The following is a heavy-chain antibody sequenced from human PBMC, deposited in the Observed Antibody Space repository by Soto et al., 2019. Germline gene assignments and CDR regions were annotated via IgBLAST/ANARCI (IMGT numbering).Heavy chain of an antibody. J-gene: IGHJ6*02. V-gene: IGHV1-18*01. Sequence: ASVKVSCKASGGTFSSYAISWVRQAPGQGLEWMGWISAYNGNTNYAQKLQGRVTMTTDTSTSTAYMELRSLRSDDTAVYYCARVSCSSTSCYITPQEDYYYGMDVWGQGTTVTVSS. CDR1: GGTFSSYA. CDR2: ISAYNGNT. CDR3: ARVSCSSTSCYITPQEDYYYGMDV. D-gene: IGHD2-2*02.